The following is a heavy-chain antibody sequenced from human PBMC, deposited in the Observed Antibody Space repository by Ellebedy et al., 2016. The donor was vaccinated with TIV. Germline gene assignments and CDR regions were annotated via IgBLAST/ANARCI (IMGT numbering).Heavy chain of an antibody. CDR3: AKEGATVTFSNWFDP. J-gene: IGHJ5*02. V-gene: IGHV3-11*06. D-gene: IGHD4-17*01. CDR1: GFTFSDYY. Sequence: PGGSLRLSCAASGFTFSDYYMSRIRQAPGKGLEWVSYISSSNSYTDYADSVKGRFTISRDNAKNSLYLQMNSLRVEDTAVYYCAKEGATVTFSNWFDPWGQGTLVTVSS. CDR2: ISSSNSYT.